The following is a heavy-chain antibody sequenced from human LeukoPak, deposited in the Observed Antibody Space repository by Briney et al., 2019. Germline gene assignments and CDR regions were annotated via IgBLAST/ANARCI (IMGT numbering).Heavy chain of an antibody. D-gene: IGHD5-18*01. CDR2: TNPGGGST. CDR3: ASAMDTAMATSFDY. CDR1: GYTFTSYY. V-gene: IGHV1-46*01. J-gene: IGHJ4*02. Sequence: AASVKVSCKASGYTFTSYYMHWVRQAPGRGLEWMGITNPGGGSTSYAQKFQGRVTMTRDTSMSTVYMELSSLRSEDTAVYYCASAMDTAMATSFDYWGQGTLVTVSS.